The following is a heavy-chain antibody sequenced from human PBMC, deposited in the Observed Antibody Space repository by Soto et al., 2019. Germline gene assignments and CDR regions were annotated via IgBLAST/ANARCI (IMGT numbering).Heavy chain of an antibody. CDR1: GFTFSSYE. J-gene: IGHJ6*02. CDR2: ISSSGSTI. V-gene: IGHV3-48*03. CDR3: ARDCSGGSCYSTYYYYGMDV. D-gene: IGHD2-15*01. Sequence: CAASGFTFSSYEMNWVRQAPGKGLEWVSYISSSGSTIYYADSVRGRFTISRDNAKNSLYLQMNSLRAEDTAVYYCARDCSGGSCYSTYYYYGMDVWGQGTTVTVSS.